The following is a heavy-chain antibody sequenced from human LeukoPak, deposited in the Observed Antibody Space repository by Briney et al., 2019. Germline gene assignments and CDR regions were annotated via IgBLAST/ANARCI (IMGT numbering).Heavy chain of an antibody. CDR1: GGSISSGGYY. Sequence: SETLSLTYTVSGGSISSGGYYWSWIRQPPGKGLEWIGYIYHSGSTYYNPSLKSRVTISVDRSKNQFSLKLSSVTAADTAVYYCARDPSYYRYWGQGTLVTVSS. CDR2: IYHSGST. D-gene: IGHD3-10*01. J-gene: IGHJ4*02. CDR3: ARDPSYYRY. V-gene: IGHV4-30-2*01.